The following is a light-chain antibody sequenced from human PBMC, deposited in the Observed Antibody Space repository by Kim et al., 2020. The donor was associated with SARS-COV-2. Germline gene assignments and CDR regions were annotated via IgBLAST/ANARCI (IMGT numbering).Light chain of an antibody. J-gene: IGKJ4*01. V-gene: IGKV4-1*01. CDR2: GAS. CDR3: QQYLGPPIT. CDR1: QRVLDRSRNENC. Sequence: AIINCKSRQRVLDRSRNENCITWYQHKPGQPPKVLFSGASIRESGVPDRFSGSGSGTDFTLTISSLQAEDVAVYYCQQYLGPPITFGGGTKVDIK.